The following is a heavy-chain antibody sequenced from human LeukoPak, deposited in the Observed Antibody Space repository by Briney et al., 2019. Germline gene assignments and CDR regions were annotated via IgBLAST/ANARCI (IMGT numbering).Heavy chain of an antibody. CDR1: GFTFRRYW. D-gene: IGHD7-27*01. V-gene: IGHV3-74*03. CDR3: AREKTGDRRFDA. J-gene: IGHJ5*02. CDR2: INSDGYST. Sequence: GGSLRLSCAASGFTFRRYWMHWVRQAPGRGLAWVSRINSDGYSTTYADSVKGRFTISRDNAKNTLYLQMNSLRAEDTAVYYCAREKTGDRRFDAWGQGTLITVSS.